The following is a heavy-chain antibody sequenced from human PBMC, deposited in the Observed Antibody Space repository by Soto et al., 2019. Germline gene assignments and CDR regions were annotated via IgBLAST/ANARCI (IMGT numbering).Heavy chain of an antibody. CDR2: FDPEDGET. V-gene: IGHV1-24*01. J-gene: IGHJ4*02. CDR3: ATDLGIEARSLVRPFDY. CDR1: GYTLTELS. Sequence: ASVKVSCKVSGYTLTELSMHWVRQAPGKGLEWMGGFDPEDGETIYAQKFQGRVTMTEDTSTDTAYMELSSLRSEDTAVYYCATDLGIEARSLVRPFDYWGQGTLVTVYS. D-gene: IGHD6-6*01.